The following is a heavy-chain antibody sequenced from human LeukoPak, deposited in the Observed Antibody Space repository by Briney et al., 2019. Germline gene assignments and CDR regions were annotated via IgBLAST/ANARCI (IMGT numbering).Heavy chain of an antibody. J-gene: IGHJ4*02. CDR1: GGSLSGYY. CDR2: INHSGST. V-gene: IGHV4-34*01. CDR3: ARGRKWLRFVGFDY. Sequence: SETLSLTCAVYGGSLSGYYWSWIRQPPGKGLEWIGEINHSGSTNYNPSLKSRVTISVDTSKNQFSLKLSSVTAADTAVYYCARGRKWLRFVGFDYWGQGTLVTVSS. D-gene: IGHD5-12*01.